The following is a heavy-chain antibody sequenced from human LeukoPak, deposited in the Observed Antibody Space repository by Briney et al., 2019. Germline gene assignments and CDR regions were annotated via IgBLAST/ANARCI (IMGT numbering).Heavy chain of an antibody. J-gene: IGHJ6*02. CDR1: GFTFSNAW. Sequence: PGGSLRLSCAASGFTFSNAWMSWVRQAPGKGLEWVGLIRDKPDGGTTDYAAPVKGRFTISRDDSKSMLYLQMNSLKTEDTAAYYCTTDNAPGMDVWGQGTTVTVSS. CDR2: IRDKPDGGTT. CDR3: TTDNAPGMDV. V-gene: IGHV3-15*01. D-gene: IGHD2-2*01.